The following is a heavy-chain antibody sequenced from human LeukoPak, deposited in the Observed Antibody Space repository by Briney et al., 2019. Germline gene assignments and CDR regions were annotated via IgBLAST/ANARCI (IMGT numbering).Heavy chain of an antibody. CDR1: GFTVSRNY. J-gene: IGHJ4*02. CDR3: ARVDRPPGVLGFDY. V-gene: IGHV3-53*01. CDR2: IYGGGST. D-gene: IGHD7-27*01. Sequence: GGSLRVSCAASGFTVSRNYMSWVRQAPGKGLEWGSVIYGGGSTYSPASVKGRFTISSDSSKNTLYLPMNSLRAEDPAVYYCARVDRPPGVLGFDYWGQRTLVTVSS.